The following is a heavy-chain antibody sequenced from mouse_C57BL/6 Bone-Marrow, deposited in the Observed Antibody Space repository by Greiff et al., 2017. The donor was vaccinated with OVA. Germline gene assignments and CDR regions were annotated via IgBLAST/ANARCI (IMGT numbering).Heavy chain of an antibody. Sequence: EVQLVESGGGLVQPGGSLKLSCAASGFTFSDYYMYWVRQTPEKRLEWVAYISNGGGSTYYPDTVKGRFTISRDNAKNTLYLQMSRLKSEDTAMYYCARHSQDGYLFWYFDVWGTGTTVTVSS. CDR2: ISNGGGST. CDR1: GFTFSDYY. CDR3: ARHSQDGYLFWYFDV. V-gene: IGHV5-12*01. J-gene: IGHJ1*03. D-gene: IGHD2-3*01.